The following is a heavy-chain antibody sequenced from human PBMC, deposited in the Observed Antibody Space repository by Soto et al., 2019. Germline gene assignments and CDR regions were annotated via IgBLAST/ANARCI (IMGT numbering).Heavy chain of an antibody. V-gene: IGHV3-23*01. CDR3: AARMWFGQLLP. J-gene: IGHJ4*01. Sequence: GGSLRLSCAASGFTFNIYAMSWARQGPGKGLEWVSEISGSGDATFYADSVRGQFTISRDNSMNALYLQMNSLRAEDTALYYCAARMWFGQLLPWGQGTLVTVSS. CDR2: ISGSGDAT. CDR1: GFTFNIYA. D-gene: IGHD3-10*01.